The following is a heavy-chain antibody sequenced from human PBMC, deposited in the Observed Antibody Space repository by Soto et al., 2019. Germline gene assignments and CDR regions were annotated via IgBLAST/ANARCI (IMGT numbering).Heavy chain of an antibody. CDR1: GFSLNNGRMG. V-gene: IGHV2-26*01. D-gene: IGHD4-17*01. J-gene: IGHJ6*02. Sequence: SGPTLVNPTATLTLTCSVSGFSLNNGRMGVSWIRQPPGKALEWLAHFFSDAERSYSTSMQSRLNMYKDSSGSQVVLTMTNMAPADTATYFCARMDGDYNFYGLDVGGHGIAVTGFS. CDR3: ARMDGDYNFYGLDV. CDR2: FFSDAER.